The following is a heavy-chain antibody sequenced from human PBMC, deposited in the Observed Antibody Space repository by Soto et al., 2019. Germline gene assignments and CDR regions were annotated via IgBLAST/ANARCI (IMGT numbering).Heavy chain of an antibody. CDR1: GDSVSSNSAA. Sequence: PSQTLSLTCAISGDSVSSNSAAWNWIRQSPSRGLEWLGRTYYRSKWYNDYAVSVESRITINPDTSKNQFSLQLNSVTPEDTAVYYCARGGYRGNWNSFWGEGENYYYYYMDVWGKGTTVTVSS. J-gene: IGHJ6*03. V-gene: IGHV6-1*01. CDR3: ARGGYRGNWNSFWGEGENYYYYYMDV. D-gene: IGHD1-7*01. CDR2: TYYRSKWYN.